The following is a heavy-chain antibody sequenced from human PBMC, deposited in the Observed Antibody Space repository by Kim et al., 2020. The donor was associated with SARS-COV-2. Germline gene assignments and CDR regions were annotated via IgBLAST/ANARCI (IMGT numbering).Heavy chain of an antibody. Sequence: SETLSLTCTVSGGSISSSSYYWGWIRQPPGKGLEWIGSIYYSGSTYYNPSLKSRVTISVDTSKNQFSLKLSSVTAADTAVYYCARVTRYYYGMDVWGQGTTVTVSS. J-gene: IGHJ6*02. CDR1: GGSISSSSYY. D-gene: IGHD5-18*01. V-gene: IGHV4-39*07. CDR2: IYYSGST. CDR3: ARVTRYYYGMDV.